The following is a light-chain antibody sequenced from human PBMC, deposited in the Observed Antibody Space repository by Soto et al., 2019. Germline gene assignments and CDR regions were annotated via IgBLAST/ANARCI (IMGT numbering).Light chain of an antibody. Sequence: SCWSSPSVFYSPNNKIYLAWYQQKPGQPPKLLISWASTRESGVPDRFSGSGSGTDFTLTISSLQAEDVAVYYCQHYYSFPYTFGQGTKLEIK. V-gene: IGKV4-1*01. CDR1: PSVFYSPNNKIY. CDR2: WAS. J-gene: IGKJ2*01. CDR3: QHYYSFPYT.